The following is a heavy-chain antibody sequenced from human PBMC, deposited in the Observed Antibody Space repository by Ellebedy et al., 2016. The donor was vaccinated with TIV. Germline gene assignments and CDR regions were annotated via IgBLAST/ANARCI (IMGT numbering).Heavy chain of an antibody. V-gene: IGHV1-46*01. Sequence: AASVKVSCKASGYTFTTYYLYWVRQAPGEGLEYMGMINPSSGGTTYAQKFQGRVTMTRDTSTSTIYMELSSLTSEDTAVYYCARNGDNFGLFDYWGQGTLVTVSS. CDR3: ARNGDNFGLFDY. D-gene: IGHD5-18*01. J-gene: IGHJ4*02. CDR2: INPSSGGT. CDR1: GYTFTTYY.